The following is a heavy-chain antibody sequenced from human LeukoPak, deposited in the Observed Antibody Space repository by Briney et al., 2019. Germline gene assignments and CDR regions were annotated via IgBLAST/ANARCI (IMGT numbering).Heavy chain of an antibody. CDR1: GGSISSSGYY. CDR2: IYYSGST. J-gene: IGHJ6*03. Sequence: PSETLSLTCTVSGGSISSSGYYWGWIRQPPGKGLEWIGSIYYSGSTYYNPSLKSRVTISVDTSKNQFSLKLSSVTAADTAVYCCARTVAGTNYYYMDVWGKGTTVTVSS. CDR3: ARTVAGTNYYYMDV. D-gene: IGHD6-19*01. V-gene: IGHV4-39*07.